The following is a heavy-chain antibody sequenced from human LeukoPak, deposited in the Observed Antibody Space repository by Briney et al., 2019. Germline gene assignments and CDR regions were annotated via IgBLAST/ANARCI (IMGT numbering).Heavy chain of an antibody. CDR1: GFTLSSNW. J-gene: IGHJ6*02. CDR2: ISYDGSNK. D-gene: IGHD5-18*01. V-gene: IGHV3-30*18. Sequence: GGSLRLSCAVSGFTLSSNWMHWARQAPGKGLEWVAVISYDGSNKYYADSVKGRFTISRDNSKNTLYLQMNSLRAEDTAVYYCAKDRVDVAMVPLYGLDVWGQGTTVTVFS. CDR3: AKDRVDVAMVPLYGLDV.